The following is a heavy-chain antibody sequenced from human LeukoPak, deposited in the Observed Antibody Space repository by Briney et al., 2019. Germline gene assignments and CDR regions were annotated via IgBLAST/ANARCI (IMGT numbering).Heavy chain of an antibody. V-gene: IGHV3-23*01. J-gene: IGHJ4*02. CDR2: ISSSGGST. CDR3: ARDLSSGYLDY. CDR1: GFTFSSYA. D-gene: IGHD3-22*01. Sequence: QAGGSLRLSCAASGFTFSSYAMSWVRQAPGKGLEWVSAISSSGGSTKHADSVKGRFTISRDNSKNTLYLQMNSLRAEDTAVYYCARDLSSGYLDYWGQGTLVTVSS.